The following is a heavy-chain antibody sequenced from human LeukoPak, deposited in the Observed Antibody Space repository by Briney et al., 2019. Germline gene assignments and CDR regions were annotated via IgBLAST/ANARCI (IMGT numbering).Heavy chain of an antibody. D-gene: IGHD2-2*01. V-gene: IGHV4-59*08. Sequence: SETLSLTCTVSGGSISSYYWSWIRQPPGKGLEWIGYIYYSGSTNYNPSLKSRVTISVDTSKNQFSLKLSSVTAADTAVYYCASAQGQRPLYFSSTNRYPSMHYYYGMDVWGQGTMVTVSS. CDR1: GGSISSYY. CDR2: IYYSGST. J-gene: IGHJ6*02. CDR3: ASAQGQRPLYFSSTNRYPSMHYYYGMDV.